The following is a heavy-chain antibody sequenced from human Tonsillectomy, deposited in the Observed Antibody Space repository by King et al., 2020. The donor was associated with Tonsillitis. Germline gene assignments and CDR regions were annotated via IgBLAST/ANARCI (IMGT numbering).Heavy chain of an antibody. CDR3: ASEGDYGDTGSYFDL. V-gene: IGHV3-30*04. D-gene: IGHD4-17*01. CDR2: ISYDGSNK. J-gene: IGHJ2*01. Sequence: VQLVESGGGVVQPGRSLRISCAASGFTFSSYAMHWVRQAPGKGLEWVTVISYDGSNKYHADSVKGRFTISRDNSKNTLYLQMNSLRAEDTAVYYCASEGDYGDTGSYFDLWGRGTLVTVSS. CDR1: GFTFSSYA.